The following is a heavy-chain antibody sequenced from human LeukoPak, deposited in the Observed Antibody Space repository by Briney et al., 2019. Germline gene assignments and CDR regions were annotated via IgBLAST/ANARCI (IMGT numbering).Heavy chain of an antibody. CDR2: IRYHGNEK. Sequence: EGSLRLSCAASGFTFSTNGMHWVRQAPGKGLEWVTYIRYHGNEKYYAESVKGRFTISRDNSKNTLFLQMHSLRAEDTAVYYCVKDFEWSFDYWGQGTLVTVSS. D-gene: IGHD3-9*01. V-gene: IGHV3-30*02. J-gene: IGHJ4*02. CDR3: VKDFEWSFDY. CDR1: GFTFSTNG.